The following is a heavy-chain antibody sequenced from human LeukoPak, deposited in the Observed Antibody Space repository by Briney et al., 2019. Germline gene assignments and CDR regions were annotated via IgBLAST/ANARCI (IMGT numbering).Heavy chain of an antibody. J-gene: IGHJ4*02. V-gene: IGHV1-2*02. Sequence: ASVKVSCKASGYTFTGYYMHWVRQAPGQGLEWMGWINPNSGGTNYAQKFQGRVTMTRDTSISTAYMELSRLRSDDTAVYYCARDSGGIYSGSSLHFDYWGQGTLVTVSS. D-gene: IGHD6-6*01. CDR1: GYTFTGYY. CDR2: INPNSGGT. CDR3: ARDSGGIYSGSSLHFDY.